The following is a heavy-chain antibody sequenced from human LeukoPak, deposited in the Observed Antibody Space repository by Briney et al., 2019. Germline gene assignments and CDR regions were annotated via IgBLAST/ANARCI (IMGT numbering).Heavy chain of an antibody. Sequence: PGGSLRLSCAASGSTFSSYSMNWVRQAPGKGLEWVSSISSSSSYIYYADSVKGRFTISRDNAKNSLYLQMNSLRAEDTAVYYCARGETSIAVAGEIDYWGQGTLVTVSS. CDR1: GSTFSSYS. D-gene: IGHD6-19*01. J-gene: IGHJ4*02. CDR2: ISSSSSYI. V-gene: IGHV3-21*01. CDR3: ARGETSIAVAGEIDY.